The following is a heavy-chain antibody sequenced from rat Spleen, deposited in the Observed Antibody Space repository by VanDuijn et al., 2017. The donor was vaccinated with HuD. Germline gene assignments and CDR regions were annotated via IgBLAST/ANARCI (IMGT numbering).Heavy chain of an antibody. CDR1: GFTFSNYY. CDR2: ISTGGGNT. V-gene: IGHV5-25*01. D-gene: IGHD1-8*01. J-gene: IGHJ3*01. CDR3: ARHSYGSYGWFAY. Sequence: EVQLVESGGGLVQPGRSMKLSCAASGFTFSNYYMAWVRQAPTKGLEWVASISTGGGNTNYRDSVKGRFTISRDNAKNTLYLQMDSLRSEDTATYYCARHSYGSYGWFAYWGQGTLVTVSS.